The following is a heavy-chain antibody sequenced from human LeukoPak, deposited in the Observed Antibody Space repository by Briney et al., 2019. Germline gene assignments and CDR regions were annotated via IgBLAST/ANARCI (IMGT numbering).Heavy chain of an antibody. J-gene: IGHJ4*02. D-gene: IGHD2-2*01. CDR3: AKVVVVPAATTKTYYFDF. CDR2: LSGGGGST. V-gene: IGHV3-23*01. CDR1: EFTFSIYA. Sequence: GGSLRLSCAASEFTFSIYAMSWVRQAPGKGLEWVSTLSGGGGSTYYADSVKGRFTISRDNSKNTLYLQMNSLRAEDTAVYYCAKVVVVPAATTKTYYFDFWGQGTLVTVSS.